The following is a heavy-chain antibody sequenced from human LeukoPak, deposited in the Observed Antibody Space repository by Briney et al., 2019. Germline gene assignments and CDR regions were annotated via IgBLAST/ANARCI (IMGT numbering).Heavy chain of an antibody. CDR2: IYSSGNT. CDR3: ARRNDFGI. V-gene: IGHV4-59*08. Sequence: SETLSLTCTVSPGSIRSYYWSWIRQPPGKGLEWIGYIYSSGNTNYNPSLKSRVIISVDMSKNQFSLKLSSVTAADTAVYYCARRNDFGIWGQGTMVTVSS. CDR1: PGSIRSYY. J-gene: IGHJ3*02.